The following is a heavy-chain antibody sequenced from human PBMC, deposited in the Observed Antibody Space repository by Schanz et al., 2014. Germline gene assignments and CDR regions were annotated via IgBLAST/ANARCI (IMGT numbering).Heavy chain of an antibody. V-gene: IGHV1-69*04. J-gene: IGHJ3*02. CDR2: IIPILDKT. CDR1: GYSFTDYA. Sequence: QVQLVQSGVEVKRPGASVRVSCKASGYSFTDYAIHWVRQAPGQGLEWMGRIIPILDKTNYAQKFQGRVTMTADKSTSTVYMEVSGLRSEDTAVYFCARGPSTGAFDIWGQGTMVTVSS. CDR3: ARGPSTGAFDI.